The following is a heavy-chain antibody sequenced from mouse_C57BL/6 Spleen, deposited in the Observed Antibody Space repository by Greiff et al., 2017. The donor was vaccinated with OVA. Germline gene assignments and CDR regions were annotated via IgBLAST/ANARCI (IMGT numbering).Heavy chain of an antibody. J-gene: IGHJ1*03. CDR2: IDPSDSYT. V-gene: IGHV1-59*01. Sequence: VQLQQPGAELVRPGTSVKLSCKASGYTFTSYWMHWVKQRPGQGLEWIGVIDPSDSYTNYNQKFKGKATLTVDTSSSTAYMQLSSLTSEDSAVYYCARSRDGENWYFGVWGTGTTVSVSS. CDR3: ARSRDGENWYFGV. CDR1: GYTFTSYW. D-gene: IGHD3-3*01.